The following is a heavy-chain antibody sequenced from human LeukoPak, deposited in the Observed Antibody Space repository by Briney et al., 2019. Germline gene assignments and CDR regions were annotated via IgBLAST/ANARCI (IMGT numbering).Heavy chain of an antibody. V-gene: IGHV1-69*04. D-gene: IGHD3-22*01. Sequence: ASVKVSCKASGGTFSSYAISWVRQAPGQGLEWMGRIIPILGIANYAQKFQGRVTITADKSTSTAYMELSSLRSEDTAVYYCASGYYDSSGYPCAFDIWGQGTMVTVSS. CDR3: ASGYYDSSGYPCAFDI. CDR2: IIPILGIA. CDR1: GGTFSSYA. J-gene: IGHJ3*02.